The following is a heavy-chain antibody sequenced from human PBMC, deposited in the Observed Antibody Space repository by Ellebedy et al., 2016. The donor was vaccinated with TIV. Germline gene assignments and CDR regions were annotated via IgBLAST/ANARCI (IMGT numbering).Heavy chain of an antibody. D-gene: IGHD2-8*01. CDR1: GFPSDGYA. J-gene: IGHJ6*02. CDR2: LTGISDRI. V-gene: IGHV3-23*01. CDR3: ARLKMYVRPFYAMDV. Sequence: PGGSLRLSCAASGFPSDGYAMSWVRQAPGKGLEWVAVLTGISDRIHQADSVKGRFTISRDNSKHTLYLQMNSLRADDTALYYCARLKMYVRPFYAMDVWGQGTAVTVSS.